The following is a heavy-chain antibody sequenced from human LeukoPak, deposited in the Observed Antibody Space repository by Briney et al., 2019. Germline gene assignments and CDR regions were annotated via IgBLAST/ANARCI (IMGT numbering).Heavy chain of an antibody. CDR2: ISSSGSTI. V-gene: IGHV3-48*03. D-gene: IGHD2-2*01. CDR3: ASPDIVVVPAAATYFDY. J-gene: IGHJ4*02. CDR1: GFTFSSYE. Sequence: GGSLRLSCAASGFTFSSYEMNWVRQAPGKGLEWVSYISSSGSTIYYADSVKGRFTISRDNAKNSLYLQMNSLRAEDTAVYYCASPDIVVVPAAATYFDYWGQGTLVTVSS.